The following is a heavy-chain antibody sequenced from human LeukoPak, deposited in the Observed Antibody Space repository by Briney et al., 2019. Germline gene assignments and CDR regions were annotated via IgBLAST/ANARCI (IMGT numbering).Heavy chain of an antibody. CDR1: RFTFNSYA. J-gene: IGHJ4*02. CDR2: IGGSNGIT. V-gene: IGHV3-23*01. D-gene: IGHD3-22*01. Sequence: GGSLRLSCAASRFTFNSYAMSWVRQAPGKGLEWVSVIGGSNGITFYVGSVKGRFTISRDNAKNSLYLQMNSLRAEDTAVYYCASGYWDDYWGQGTLVTVSS. CDR3: ASGYWDDY.